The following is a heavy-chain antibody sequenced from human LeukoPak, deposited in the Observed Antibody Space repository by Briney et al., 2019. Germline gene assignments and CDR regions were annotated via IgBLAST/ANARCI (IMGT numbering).Heavy chain of an antibody. J-gene: IGHJ4*02. CDR2: INPNTGGT. CDR1: GYTFTGYY. V-gene: IGHV1-2*02. CDR3: SSYPRYSSSPPFVY. D-gene: IGHD6-19*01. Sequence: VASVKVSCKASGYTFTGYYMHWVRQAPGQGLEWMGWINPNTGGTNYAQKFQGRVTMTRDTTISTASMELSRLTSDDTAVYFCSSYPRYSSSPPFVYWGQGTLVTVSS.